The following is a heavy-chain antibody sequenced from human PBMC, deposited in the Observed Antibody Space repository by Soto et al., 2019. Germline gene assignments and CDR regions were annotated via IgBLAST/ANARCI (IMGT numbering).Heavy chain of an antibody. CDR1: GFTFSSYA. D-gene: IGHD3-3*01. V-gene: IGHV3-23*01. Sequence: EVQLLESGGGLVQPGGSLRLSCAASGFTFSSYAMSWVRQAPGKGLEWVSAISGSGGSTYYADSVKGRFTISRDNSKNTLYLQMNSLRAEVTAVYYCAKKNYDFWSGYFPFDYWGQGTLVTVSS. J-gene: IGHJ4*02. CDR2: ISGSGGST. CDR3: AKKNYDFWSGYFPFDY.